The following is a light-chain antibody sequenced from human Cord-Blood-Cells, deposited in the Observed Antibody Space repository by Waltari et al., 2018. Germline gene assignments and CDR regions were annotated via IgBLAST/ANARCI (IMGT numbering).Light chain of an antibody. CDR1: RSAFGTHNL. J-gene: IGLJ1*01. V-gene: IGLV2-23*02. Sequence: QSALAPPPSVSGSPGQSLTIPCTGTRSAFGTHNLVSWYQQHTGKAPKLIIYEVSKRPSGVSNRFSGSKSGNTASLTISGLQAEDEADYYCCSYAASSLYVYGTGTKVTVL. CDR3: CSYAASSLYV. CDR2: EVS.